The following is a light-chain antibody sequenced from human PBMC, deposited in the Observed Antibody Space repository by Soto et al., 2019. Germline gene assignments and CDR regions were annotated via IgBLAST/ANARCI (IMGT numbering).Light chain of an antibody. CDR2: DVS. CDR3: CSYAGSYTHYV. J-gene: IGLJ1*01. CDR1: SSDVGGYNY. V-gene: IGLV2-11*01. Sequence: QSALTQPRSVSGSPGQSVTISCTGTSSDVGGYNYVSWYQQHPGKAPKLMIYDVSKRPSGVPDRFSGSKSGNTASLTISGLQAEDEADYYCCSYAGSYTHYVFGXGTKLTVL.